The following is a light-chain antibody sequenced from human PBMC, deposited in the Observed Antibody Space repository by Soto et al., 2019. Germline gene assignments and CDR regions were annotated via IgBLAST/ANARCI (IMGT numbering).Light chain of an antibody. J-gene: IGKJ1*01. CDR2: GAS. CDR1: QSISSNY. CDR3: QQYSSSPRT. V-gene: IGKV3-20*01. Sequence: NVLTQSPGTLSLSPGEGATLSCRASQSISSNYLAWYHQKPGQAPRFLIYGASSRATDIPDRFRGSGSGRDFVLNISRLEPEDSGVYYCQQYSSSPRTFGQGTKVDIK.